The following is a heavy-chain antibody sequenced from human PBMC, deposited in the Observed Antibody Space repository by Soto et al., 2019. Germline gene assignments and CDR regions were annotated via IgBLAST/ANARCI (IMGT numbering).Heavy chain of an antibody. CDR3: ARHDKGVTVPSDC. D-gene: IGHD2-8*01. V-gene: IGHV4-39*01. J-gene: IGHJ4*02. Sequence: SETLSLTCTVSGDSVSSSSSYWGWIRQPPGRGLEWIGTIYYTGSTYYNKSLRSRVTISVDASKNQFSLKVNSVTAADTAVYYCARHDKGVTVPSDCWGQGTLVTVSS. CDR2: IYYTGST. CDR1: GDSVSSSSSY.